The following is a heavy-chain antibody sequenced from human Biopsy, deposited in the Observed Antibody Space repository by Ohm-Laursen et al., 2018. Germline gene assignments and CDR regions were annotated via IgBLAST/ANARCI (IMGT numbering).Heavy chain of an antibody. CDR2: INWNSGSI. Sequence: SSLRLSCAASDFTFDDYAMSWVRQRPGKGLEWVSGINWNSGSIGYADSVKGRFTISRDNAKNSLYLQMNSLRAEDTALYYCAKGIQTYYQYAMDVWGQGTTVTVSS. CDR3: AKGIQTYYQYAMDV. V-gene: IGHV3-9*01. J-gene: IGHJ6*02. D-gene: IGHD5-18*01. CDR1: DFTFDDYA.